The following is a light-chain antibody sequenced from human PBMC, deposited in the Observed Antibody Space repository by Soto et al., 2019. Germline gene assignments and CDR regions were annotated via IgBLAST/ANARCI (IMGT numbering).Light chain of an antibody. CDR1: QSVTTNY. CDR2: GTS. Sequence: EIVLTQSPGTLSLSLGERATLSCRASQSVTTNYFAWYQQKPGQAPRLLIYGTSNMATGIPDRFSGSGSGTDVTLTISRLEPEDFAVYYCQQYGNSPRYSFGQGTKVEIK. J-gene: IGKJ2*03. CDR3: QQYGNSPRYS. V-gene: IGKV3-20*01.